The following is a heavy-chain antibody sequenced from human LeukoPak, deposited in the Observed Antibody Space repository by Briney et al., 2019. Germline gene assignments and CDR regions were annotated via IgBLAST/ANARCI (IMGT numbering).Heavy chain of an antibody. D-gene: IGHD3-9*01. CDR1: GGSISSGSYY. V-gene: IGHV4-61*02. Sequence: SETLSLTCTVSGGSISSGSYYWSWIRQPAGKGLEWIGRIYTSGSTNYNPSLKSRVTISVDTSKNQFSLKLSSVTAADTAVYYCARDSAYYDILTGFLGDAFDIWGQGTMVTVSS. J-gene: IGHJ3*02. CDR3: ARDSAYYDILTGFLGDAFDI. CDR2: IYTSGST.